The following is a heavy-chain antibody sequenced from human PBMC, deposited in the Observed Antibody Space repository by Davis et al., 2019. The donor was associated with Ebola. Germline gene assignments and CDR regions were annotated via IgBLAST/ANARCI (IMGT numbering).Heavy chain of an antibody. Sequence: PSETLSLTCTVSGGSISSGGYYWSWIRQHPGKGLEWIGYIYYSGSTHYNPSLHSRVTISVDTSKRQISLKLSSVTAADTAMYYCALGYFGQDPLDFWGQGAMVTVSS. J-gene: IGHJ4*02. CDR3: ALGYFGQDPLDF. D-gene: IGHD3-9*01. V-gene: IGHV4-31*03. CDR1: GGSISSGGYY. CDR2: IYYSGST.